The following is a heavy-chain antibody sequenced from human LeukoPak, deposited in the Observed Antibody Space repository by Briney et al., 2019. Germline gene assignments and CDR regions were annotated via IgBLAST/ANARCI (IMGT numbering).Heavy chain of an antibody. Sequence: GGSLRLSCAASGFTFSSYSMNWVRQAPGKGLEWVSSISSSSSYIYYADSVKGRFTISRDNAKNSLYLQMNSLRAEDTAVYYCARDETYYYDSSGYGWFDPWGQGTLVTVSS. CDR2: ISSSSSYI. V-gene: IGHV3-21*01. J-gene: IGHJ5*02. D-gene: IGHD3-22*01. CDR3: ARDETYYYDSSGYGWFDP. CDR1: GFTFSSYS.